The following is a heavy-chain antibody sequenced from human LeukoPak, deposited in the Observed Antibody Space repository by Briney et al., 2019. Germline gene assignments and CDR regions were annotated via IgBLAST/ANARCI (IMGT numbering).Heavy chain of an antibody. Sequence: GGSLRLSCAASGFTFSSYSMNWVRQAPGKGLEWVSYISSSSSTMYYADSVKGRFTIYRDTAKNSLYLQMNSLRDENTAVYYCARETVGMDVWGQGTTVTVSS. J-gene: IGHJ6*02. D-gene: IGHD4-17*01. V-gene: IGHV3-48*02. CDR1: GFTFSSYS. CDR2: ISSSSSTM. CDR3: ARETVGMDV.